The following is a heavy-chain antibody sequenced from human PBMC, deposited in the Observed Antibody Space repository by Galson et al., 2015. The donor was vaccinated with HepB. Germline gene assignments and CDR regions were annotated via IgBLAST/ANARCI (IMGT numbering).Heavy chain of an antibody. CDR2: IYHSGST. CDR1: GYSISSGYY. CDR3: ARDRRGVILPQRVPGSDNWFDP. D-gene: IGHD3-10*01. V-gene: IGHV4-38-2*02. J-gene: IGHJ5*02. Sequence: TLSLTCTVSGYSISSGYYWGWIRQPPGKGLEWIGSIYHSGSTYYNPSLKSRVIISVDTSKNQFSLKLSSVTAADTAVYYCARDRRGVILPQRVPGSDNWFDPWGQGTLVTVSS.